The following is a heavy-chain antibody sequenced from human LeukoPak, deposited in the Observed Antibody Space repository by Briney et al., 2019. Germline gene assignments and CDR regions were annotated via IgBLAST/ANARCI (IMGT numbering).Heavy chain of an antibody. Sequence: GESLKISCKGSGYSFTSYWIGLVRQMPGKGLEWMGIIYPGDSYTRYSPSFQGQFTLPANKSISTAYLPWTSLKASDTAMYYCARPADPGVITPFDYWGQGTLVTVSS. V-gene: IGHV5-51*01. CDR3: ARPADPGVITPFDY. D-gene: IGHD3-10*01. J-gene: IGHJ4*02. CDR1: GYSFTSYW. CDR2: IYPGDSYT.